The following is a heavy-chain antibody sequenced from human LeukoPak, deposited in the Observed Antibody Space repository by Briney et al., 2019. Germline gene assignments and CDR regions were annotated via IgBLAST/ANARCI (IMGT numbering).Heavy chain of an antibody. CDR3: ARLHSSSWYCGWFDP. D-gene: IGHD6-13*01. J-gene: IGHJ5*02. Sequence: PSETLSLTCAVYGGSFSGYYWSWIRQPPGKGLEWIGEIKHSGSTNYNPSLKSRVTISVDTSKNQFSLKLSSVTAADTAVYYCARLHSSSWYCGWFDPWGQGTLVTVSS. CDR2: IKHSGST. CDR1: GGSFSGYY. V-gene: IGHV4-34*01.